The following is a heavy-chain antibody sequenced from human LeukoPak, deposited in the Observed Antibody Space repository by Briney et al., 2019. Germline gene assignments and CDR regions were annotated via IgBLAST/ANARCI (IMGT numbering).Heavy chain of an antibody. J-gene: IGHJ5*02. Sequence: GGSLRLSCAASGFIFNTYGTSWVRQAPGKGLEWVSALSGNTYYADSVKGRFTISTDSSKNTLFLQMNSLRAEDTAVYYRAILNWSSGRAWGQGTLVTVSS. CDR3: AILNWSSGRA. CDR2: LSGNT. V-gene: IGHV3-23*01. D-gene: IGHD1-1*01. CDR1: GFIFNTYG.